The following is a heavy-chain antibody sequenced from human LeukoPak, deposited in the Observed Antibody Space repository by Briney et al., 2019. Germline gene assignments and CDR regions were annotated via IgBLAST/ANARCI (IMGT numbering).Heavy chain of an antibody. V-gene: IGHV4-59*10. Sequence: KPSETLSLTCAVYGGSFSGYYWSWIRQPPGKGPEWIGRIYPSGSTNYNPSLRSRVTISIDTSKNQFSLKLSSVAAADTAVYYCARASGRYGYMIDYWGQGTLVTVSS. D-gene: IGHD5-24*01. CDR3: ARASGRYGYMIDY. CDR2: IYPSGST. CDR1: GGSFSGYY. J-gene: IGHJ4*02.